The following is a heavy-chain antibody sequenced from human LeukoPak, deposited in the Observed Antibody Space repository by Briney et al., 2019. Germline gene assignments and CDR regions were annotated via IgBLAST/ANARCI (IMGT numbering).Heavy chain of an antibody. D-gene: IGHD3-9*01. CDR1: GGSFSGYY. V-gene: IGHV4-34*01. CDR3: ARRRGRYFDWLSNAFDI. J-gene: IGHJ3*02. CDR2: INHSGST. Sequence: PSETLSLTCAVYGGSFSGYYWSWIRQPPGKGLEWIGEINHSGSTNYNPSLKSRVTISVDTSKNQFSLKLSSVTAADTAVYYCARRRGRYFDWLSNAFDIWGQGTMVPVSS.